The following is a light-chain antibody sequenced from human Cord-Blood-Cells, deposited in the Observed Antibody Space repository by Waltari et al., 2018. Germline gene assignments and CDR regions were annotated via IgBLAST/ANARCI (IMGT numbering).Light chain of an antibody. J-gene: IGKJ3*01. CDR3: LQDYNYPPT. CDR1: QGIRND. CDR2: AAS. Sequence: AIEMTQSPSSRSASVGDRVTITCRSSQGIRNDLDWYQQKPGKAPKLLIYAASSLQSGVPSRFSGSGSGTDFTLTISSLQPEDFATYYCLQDYNYPPTFGPGTTVDIK. V-gene: IGKV1-6*01.